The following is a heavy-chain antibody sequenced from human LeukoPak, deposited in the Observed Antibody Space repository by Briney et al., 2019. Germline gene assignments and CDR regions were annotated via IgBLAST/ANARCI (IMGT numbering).Heavy chain of an antibody. CDR2: INHSVST. Sequence: TETLCLTCAVYGGSFSGYYWSWIRQPPGKGLEWIGEINHSVSTNYNPSLKSRVTISVDTSKNQFSLKLSSVTAADTAVYYCARAGRYPGYSYGYRVSSTYYFDYWGQGTLVTVSS. CDR3: ARAGRYPGYSYGYRVSSTYYFDY. J-gene: IGHJ4*02. CDR1: GGSFSGYY. V-gene: IGHV4-34*01. D-gene: IGHD5-18*01.